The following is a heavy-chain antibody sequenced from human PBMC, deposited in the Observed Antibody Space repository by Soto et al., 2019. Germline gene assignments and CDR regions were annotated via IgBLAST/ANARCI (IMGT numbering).Heavy chain of an antibody. CDR2: IIPILGIA. D-gene: IGHD2-15*01. Sequence: QVQLVQSGAEVKKPGSSVKVSCKASGGTFSSYTISWVRQAPGQGPEWMGRIIPILGIANYAQKFQGRVTITADKSTSTAYMELSSLRSEDTAVYYCARASGYCSGGSCYSGFDYWGQGTLVTVSS. CDR3: ARASGYCSGGSCYSGFDY. CDR1: GGTFSSYT. V-gene: IGHV1-69*02. J-gene: IGHJ4*02.